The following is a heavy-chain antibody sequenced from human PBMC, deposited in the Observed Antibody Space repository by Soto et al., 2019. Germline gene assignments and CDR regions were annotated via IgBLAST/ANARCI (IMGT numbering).Heavy chain of an antibody. V-gene: IGHV1-18*01. CDR3: ARDADYYYGSGSDNRFDP. Sequence: QVQLVQSGAEVKKPGASVKVSCKASGYTFTSYGISWVRQAPGQGRVWMGWISAYNGNTNYAQKLQGRVTMTTDTSTSTAYMELRSLRSDDTAVYYCARDADYYYGSGSDNRFDPWGQGTLVTVSS. CDR2: ISAYNGNT. J-gene: IGHJ5*02. CDR1: GYTFTSYG. D-gene: IGHD3-10*01.